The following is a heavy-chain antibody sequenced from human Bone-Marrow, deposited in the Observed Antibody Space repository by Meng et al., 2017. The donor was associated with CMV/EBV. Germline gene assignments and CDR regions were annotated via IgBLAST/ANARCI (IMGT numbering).Heavy chain of an antibody. D-gene: IGHD3-22*01. CDR3: AGDSSGYHLDY. J-gene: IGHJ4*02. CDR1: GFTFSSYG. Sequence: GGSLRLSCAASGFTFSSYGMHWVRQAPGKGLEWVAFIRYDGGNKYYADSVKGRFTISRDNSKNTLYLQMNSLRAEDTAVYYCAGDSSGYHLDYWGQGTLVTVSS. V-gene: IGHV3-30*02. CDR2: IRYDGGNK.